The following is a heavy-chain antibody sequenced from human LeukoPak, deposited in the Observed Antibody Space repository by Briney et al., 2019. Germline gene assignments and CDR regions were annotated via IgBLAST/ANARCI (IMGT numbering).Heavy chain of an antibody. D-gene: IGHD2-2*02. CDR2: INPSGGST. Sequence: ASVKVSCKASGYTFTSYYMHWLRQAPGQGLEWMGIINPSGGSTSYAQKFQGGVTMTRDTSTSTVYMELSSLRSEDTAVYYCAREGTAAIDYWGQGTLVTVSS. V-gene: IGHV1-46*01. CDR3: AREGTAAIDY. J-gene: IGHJ4*02. CDR1: GYTFTSYY.